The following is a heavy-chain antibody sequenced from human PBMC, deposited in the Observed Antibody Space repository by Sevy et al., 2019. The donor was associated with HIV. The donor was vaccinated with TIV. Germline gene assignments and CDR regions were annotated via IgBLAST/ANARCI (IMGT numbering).Heavy chain of an antibody. D-gene: IGHD6-19*01. V-gene: IGHV1-69*13. J-gene: IGHJ4*02. CDR1: GDTFSSYA. CDR3: ARAEGQWLAFDY. Sequence: ASVKVSCKASGDTFSSYAISWVRQAPGQGLEWMGGIIPIFGTANYAQKFQGRVTITADESTSTAYMELSSLRSEDTAVYYCARAEGQWLAFDYWGQGTLVTVSS. CDR2: IIPIFGTA.